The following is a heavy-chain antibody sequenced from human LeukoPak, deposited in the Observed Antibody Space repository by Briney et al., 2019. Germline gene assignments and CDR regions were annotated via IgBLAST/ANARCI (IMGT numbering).Heavy chain of an antibody. CDR2: INPGDSKT. CDR3: ARAGVGYYDSSGYYYVPYAFDI. D-gene: IGHD3-22*01. V-gene: IGHV5-51*01. J-gene: IGHJ3*02. Sequence: GESLKISCKGSGYSFATYGIGWVRQMPGKGLEWMGVINPGDSKTIYSPSFQGQVTFTADKSISTAYMELSRLRSDDTAVYYCARAGVGYYDSSGYYYVPYAFDIWGQGTMVTVSS. CDR1: GYSFATYG.